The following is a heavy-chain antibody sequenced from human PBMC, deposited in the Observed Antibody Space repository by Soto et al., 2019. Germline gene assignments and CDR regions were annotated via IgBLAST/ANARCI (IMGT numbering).Heavy chain of an antibody. Sequence: SETLCLTRTVSGGSISSVGYYWSWIRQHPGKGLEWIGYIYYSGSTYYNPSLKSRVTISVDTSKNQFSLKLSSVTAADTAVYYCASDYDFWSGYYSAWGQGTLVTVSS. V-gene: IGHV4-31*02. CDR1: GGSISSVGYY. CDR2: IYYSGST. D-gene: IGHD3-3*01. J-gene: IGHJ5*02. CDR3: ASDYDFWSGYYSA.